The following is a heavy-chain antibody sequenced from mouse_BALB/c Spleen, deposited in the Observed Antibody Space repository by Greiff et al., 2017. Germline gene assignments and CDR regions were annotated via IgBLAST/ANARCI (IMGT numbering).Heavy chain of an antibody. V-gene: IGHV1-7*01. Sequence: QVQLQQSGAELAKPGASVKMSCKASGYTFTSYWMHWVKQRPGQGLEWIGYINPSTGYTEYNQKFKDKATLTADKSSSTAYMQLSSLTSEDSAVYYCARYGSSPYCDYWGQGTTLTVSS. CDR3: ARYGSSPYCDY. D-gene: IGHD1-1*01. CDR1: GYTFTSYW. CDR2: INPSTGYT. J-gene: IGHJ2*01.